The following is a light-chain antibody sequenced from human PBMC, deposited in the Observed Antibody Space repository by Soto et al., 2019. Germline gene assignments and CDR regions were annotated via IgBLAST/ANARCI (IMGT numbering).Light chain of an antibody. J-gene: IGLJ2*01. CDR1: SSNIGSNT. V-gene: IGLV1-44*01. CDR2: SNN. Sequence: QPVLTQPPSASGTPGQRVTISCSGSSSNIGSNTVNWYQQLPTTAPKLLIYSNNYRPSGVPDRFSGSKSGTSASLAISGLQSEDEADYYCAAWDDSLNGVVFGGGTKLTVL. CDR3: AAWDDSLNGVV.